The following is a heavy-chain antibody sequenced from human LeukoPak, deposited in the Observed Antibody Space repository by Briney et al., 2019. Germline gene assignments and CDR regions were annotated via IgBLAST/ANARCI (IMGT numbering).Heavy chain of an antibody. V-gene: IGHV4-59*12. CDR3: VREYSRSVVAGSRPDL. CDR1: RGSISSWY. Sequence: SETLSLTCTVSRGSISSWYWSWVRQPPGKGLDWIASVYYSGATNYNPSLKSRVTISVDTSKTQFSLKLTSVTAADTAVYYCVREYSRSVVAGSRPDLWGQGLLVTVSS. J-gene: IGHJ4*02. D-gene: IGHD2-21*01. CDR2: VYYSGAT.